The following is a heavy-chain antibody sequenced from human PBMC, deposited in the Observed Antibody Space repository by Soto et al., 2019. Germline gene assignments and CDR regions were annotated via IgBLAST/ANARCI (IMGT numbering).Heavy chain of an antibody. J-gene: IGHJ6*02. CDR1: GFTFSSYA. V-gene: IGHV3-30*04. D-gene: IGHD6-6*01. CDR3: ASGVGSSYYYGMDV. Sequence: GGSLRLSCAASGFTFSSYAMHWVRQAPGKGLEWVAVISYDGSNKYYADSVKGRFTISRDNSKNTLYLQMNSLRAEDTAVYYCASGVGSSYYYGMDVWGQGTTVTVSS. CDR2: ISYDGSNK.